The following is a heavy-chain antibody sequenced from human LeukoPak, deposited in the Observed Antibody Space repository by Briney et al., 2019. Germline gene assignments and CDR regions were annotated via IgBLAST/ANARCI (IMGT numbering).Heavy chain of an antibody. Sequence: SETLSLTCTVSGGSISSGGYYWSWIRQHPGKGLEWIGYIYYSGSTYYNPSLKSRVTISVDTSKNQFSLKLSSVTAADTAAYYCARSGHYYYDSSGYYYPYNWFDPWGQGTLVTVSS. D-gene: IGHD3-22*01. CDR1: GGSISSGGYY. CDR3: ARSGHYYYDSSGYYYPYNWFDP. V-gene: IGHV4-31*03. CDR2: IYYSGST. J-gene: IGHJ5*02.